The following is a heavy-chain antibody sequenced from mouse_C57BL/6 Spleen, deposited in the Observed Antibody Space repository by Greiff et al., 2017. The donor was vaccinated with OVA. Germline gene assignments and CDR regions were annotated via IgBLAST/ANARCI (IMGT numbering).Heavy chain of an antibody. Sequence: EVQVVESGEGLVKPGGSLKLSCAASGFTFSSYAMSWVRQTPEKRLEWVAYISSGGDYIYYADTVKGRFTISRDNARNTLYLQMSSLKSEDTAMYYCTREDGYPAWFAYWGQGTLVTVSA. J-gene: IGHJ3*01. CDR1: GFTFSSYA. D-gene: IGHD2-3*01. V-gene: IGHV5-9-1*02. CDR3: TREDGYPAWFAY. CDR2: ISSGGDYI.